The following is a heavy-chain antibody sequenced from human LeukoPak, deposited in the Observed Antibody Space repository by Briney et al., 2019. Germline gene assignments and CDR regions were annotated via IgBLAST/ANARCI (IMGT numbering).Heavy chain of an antibody. Sequence: ETLSLTCTVSGVSISSSNSYWGWIRQPPGKGLEWVSAISGSGGSTYYADSVKGRFTISRDNSKNTLYLQMNSLRAEDTAVYYCAKEIEYSSGWSPGFDPWGQGTLVTVSS. V-gene: IGHV3-23*01. CDR1: GVSISSSNS. J-gene: IGHJ5*02. CDR2: ISGSGGST. D-gene: IGHD6-19*01. CDR3: AKEIEYSSGWSPGFDP.